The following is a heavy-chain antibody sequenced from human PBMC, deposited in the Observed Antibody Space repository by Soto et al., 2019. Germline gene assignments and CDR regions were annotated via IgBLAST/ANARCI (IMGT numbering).Heavy chain of an antibody. D-gene: IGHD5-18*01. CDR3: ARGPLKQLWLRY. CDR2: INHSGST. V-gene: IGHV4-34*01. CDR1: GGSFSGYY. Sequence: SETLSLTCAVYGGSFSGYYWSWIRQPPGKGMEWSGEINHSGSTNYNPSLKSRVTISVDTSKNQFSLKLSSVTAADTAVYCCARGPLKQLWLRYWGQGTLVTVSS. J-gene: IGHJ4*02.